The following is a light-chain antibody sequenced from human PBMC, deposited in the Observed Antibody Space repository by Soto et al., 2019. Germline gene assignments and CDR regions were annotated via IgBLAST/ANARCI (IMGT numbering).Light chain of an antibody. Sequence: QSALTQPPSASGSPGQSVTISCTGTRSDVGAYKYVSWYQQYPGKAPKLMIYEVSKRPSGVPDRFSGSKSGNTAALTVSGLQAEDEADYYCTSYAGSNIWVFGGGTQLTVL. CDR1: RSDVGAYKY. CDR2: EVS. CDR3: TSYAGSNIWV. J-gene: IGLJ7*01. V-gene: IGLV2-8*01.